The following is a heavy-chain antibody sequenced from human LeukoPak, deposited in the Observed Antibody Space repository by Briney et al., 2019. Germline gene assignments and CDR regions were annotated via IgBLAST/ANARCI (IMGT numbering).Heavy chain of an antibody. CDR2: IYTSGST. V-gene: IGHV4-4*07. CDR1: GGSISSYY. D-gene: IGHD3-22*01. Sequence: SETLSLTCTVSGGSISSYYWSWIRQPAGKGLEWIGRIYTSGSTNYNPSLKSRVTVSVDTSKNQFSLKLSSVTAADTAVYYCARGGCDSSGYPLDYWGQGTLVTVSS. J-gene: IGHJ4*02. CDR3: ARGGCDSSGYPLDY.